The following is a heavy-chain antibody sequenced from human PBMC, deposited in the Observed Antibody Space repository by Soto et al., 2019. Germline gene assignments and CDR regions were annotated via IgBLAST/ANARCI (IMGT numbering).Heavy chain of an antibody. J-gene: IGHJ6*02. CDR1: GGSISSYY. V-gene: IGHV4-4*07. CDR3: ARERVAAAGYYYYGMDV. Sequence: QVQLQESGPGLVKPSETLSLTCTVSGGSISSYYWSWIRQPAGKGLEWVGRIYTSGSTNYNPSLKSRVTMSVDTSKNQFSLKLSAVTAADTAVYYCARERVAAAGYYYYGMDVWGQGTTVTVSS. D-gene: IGHD6-13*01. CDR2: IYTSGST.